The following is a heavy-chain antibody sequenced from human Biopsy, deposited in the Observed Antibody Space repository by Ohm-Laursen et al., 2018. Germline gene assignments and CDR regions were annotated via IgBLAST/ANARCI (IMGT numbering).Heavy chain of an antibody. D-gene: IGHD5-24*01. CDR3: ARELVDMATLDYHFDR. V-gene: IGHV4-59*12. CDR2: VSYGGLP. CDR1: GGSIISYY. Sequence: SQTLSLTCSVSGGSIISYYWTWIRQPPGKALEWIGHVSYGGLPNYNPSLKSRVTISKDTSKNQFSLQVNSVNAADTAVYFCARELVDMATLDYHFDRGGRGTRVTVSS. J-gene: IGHJ4*02.